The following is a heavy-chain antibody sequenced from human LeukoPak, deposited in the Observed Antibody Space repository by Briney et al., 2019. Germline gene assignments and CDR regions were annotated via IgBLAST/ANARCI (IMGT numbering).Heavy chain of an antibody. CDR1: GGSISSSSYY. CDR3: AAPPYCGGDCWGWFDP. Sequence: SETLSLTCTVSGGSISSSSYYWGWIRQPPGKGLEWIGSIYYSGSTYYNPSLKSRVTISVDTSKNQFSLKLSSVTAADTAVYYCAAPPYCGGDCWGWFDPWGQGTLVTVSS. D-gene: IGHD2-21*02. J-gene: IGHJ5*02. V-gene: IGHV4-39*07. CDR2: IYYSGST.